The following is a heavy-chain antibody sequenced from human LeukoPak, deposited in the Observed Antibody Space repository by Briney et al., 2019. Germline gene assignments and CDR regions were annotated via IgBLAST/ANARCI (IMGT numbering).Heavy chain of an antibody. CDR1: GFTFDDYA. CDR3: AKDYCSGGSCYSQSDAFDI. J-gene: IGHJ3*02. CDR2: ISWNSGSI. V-gene: IGHV3-9*01. Sequence: PGGSLRLSCAASGFTFDDYAMHWVRQAPGKGLEWVSGISWNSGSIGYADSVKGRFTISRGNSKNTLYLQMNSLRAEDTAVYYCAKDYCSGGSCYSQSDAFDIWGQGTMVTVSS. D-gene: IGHD2-15*01.